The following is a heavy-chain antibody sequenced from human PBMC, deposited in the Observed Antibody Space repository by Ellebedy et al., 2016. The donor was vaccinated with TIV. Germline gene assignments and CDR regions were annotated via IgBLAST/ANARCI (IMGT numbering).Heavy chain of an antibody. D-gene: IGHD3-10*01. Sequence: GESLKISCAASGFTFSSYAMSWVRQAPGKGLEWVSATSGSGGSTYYADSVKGRFTISRDNSKNTLYLQINSLRAEDTAVYYCAKLSGVRGVSENIDYWGQGTLVTVSS. CDR2: TSGSGGST. J-gene: IGHJ4*02. V-gene: IGHV3-23*01. CDR3: AKLSGVRGVSENIDY. CDR1: GFTFSSYA.